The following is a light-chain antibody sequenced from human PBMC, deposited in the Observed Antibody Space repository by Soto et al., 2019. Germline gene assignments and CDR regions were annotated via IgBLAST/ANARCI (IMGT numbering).Light chain of an antibody. J-gene: IGKJ4*01. Sequence: DIQMTQSPSSVSASVGGRVSISCQASQGVSRSLASYQQKPAKAPKLLIYAASSLQGGVPSRFSGSGSGTDFTLTISSLQPEDFAAYYCPQTYSSPLTFGGGTKADVK. V-gene: IGKV1-12*01. CDR3: PQTYSSPLT. CDR1: QGVSRS. CDR2: AAS.